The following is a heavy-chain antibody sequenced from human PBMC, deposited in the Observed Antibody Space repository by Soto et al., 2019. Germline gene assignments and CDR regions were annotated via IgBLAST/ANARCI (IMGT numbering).Heavy chain of an antibody. CDR2: INHSVST. V-gene: IGHV4-34*01. CDR1: GGSFSGYY. D-gene: IGHD3-3*01. CDR3: ARGQPYYDFWSGYYTLYYYYGTEV. Sequence: SETLSLTCAVYGGSFSGYYWSWIRQPPGKGLEWIGEINHSVSTNYNPSLKSRVTISVDTSKNQFSLKLSSVTAADTAVYYCARGQPYYDFWSGYYTLYYYYGTEVWGKETTVNVSS. J-gene: IGHJ6*04.